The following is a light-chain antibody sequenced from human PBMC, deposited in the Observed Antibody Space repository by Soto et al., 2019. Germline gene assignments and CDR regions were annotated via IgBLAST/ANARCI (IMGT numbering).Light chain of an antibody. CDR1: SSNIGSNY. CDR2: RSN. Sequence: QSVLTQPPSASGTPGQRVTISCSGSSSNIGSNYVYWFQQLPGTAPKLLIYRSNQRPSGVPDRFSGSKSGTSASLAISGLRSEDEADYYGAAWDDTLRGPVFGGGTKLTVL. V-gene: IGLV1-47*01. J-gene: IGLJ3*02. CDR3: AAWDDTLRGPV.